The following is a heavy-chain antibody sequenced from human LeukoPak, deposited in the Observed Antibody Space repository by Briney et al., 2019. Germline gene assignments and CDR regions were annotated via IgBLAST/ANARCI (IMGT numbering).Heavy chain of an antibody. V-gene: IGHV1-18*04. Sequence: WASVKVSCKASGYTFTSYGISWVRQAPGQGLEWMGWISAYNGNTNYAQKLQGRVTMTTDTSTSTAYMELRSLRSDDTAVYYCARDFPILLRFGELSLTPYDYWGQGTLVTVSS. D-gene: IGHD3-10*01. CDR2: ISAYNGNT. J-gene: IGHJ4*02. CDR3: ARDFPILLRFGELSLTPYDY. CDR1: GYTFTSYG.